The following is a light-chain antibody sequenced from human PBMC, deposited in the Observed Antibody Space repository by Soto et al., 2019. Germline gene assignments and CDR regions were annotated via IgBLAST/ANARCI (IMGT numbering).Light chain of an antibody. CDR1: SSDVGSYNL. J-gene: IGLJ2*01. CDR2: EGS. V-gene: IGLV2-23*01. CDR3: CSYAGSSTFVV. Sequence: QSVLTQPASVSGSPGQSITISCTGTSSDVGSYNLVSWYQQHPGKAPKLMIYEGSKRPSGVSNRFSGSKSGNTASLTISGVQDEDEADDYCCSYAGSSTFVVFGGGTKLTVL.